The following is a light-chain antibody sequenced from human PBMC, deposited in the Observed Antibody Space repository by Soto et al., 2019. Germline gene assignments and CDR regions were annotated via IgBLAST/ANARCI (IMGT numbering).Light chain of an antibody. V-gene: IGKV1-5*01. J-gene: IGKJ1*01. Sequence: DIQMTQSPSTLSASVGDRVTITSRASQSISSWLAWYQQKPGKAPKLLIYDASSLESGVPSRFSGSGSATEFTLTISSLQPDDFATYYCQQYNNYWTFGQGTKVDI. CDR3: QQYNNYWT. CDR1: QSISSW. CDR2: DAS.